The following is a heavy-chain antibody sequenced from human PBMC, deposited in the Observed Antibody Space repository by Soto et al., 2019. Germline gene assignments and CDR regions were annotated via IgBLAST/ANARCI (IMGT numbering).Heavy chain of an antibody. D-gene: IGHD2-15*01. J-gene: IGHJ4*02. V-gene: IGHV5-51*01. CDR2: IYPGDSDT. Sequence: GESLKISCKGSGYTFTNYWIGWVRQMPGKGLEWMGIIYPGDSDTRYSPSFQGQVTISADKSISTAYLQWSSLKASDTAMYYCARESAGRDEFQSSGDFDYWGQGTLVTVSS. CDR3: ARESAGRDEFQSSGDFDY. CDR1: GYTFTNYW.